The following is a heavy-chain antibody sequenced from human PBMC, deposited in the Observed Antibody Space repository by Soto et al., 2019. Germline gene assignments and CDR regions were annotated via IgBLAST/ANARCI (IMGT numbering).Heavy chain of an antibody. D-gene: IGHD1-26*01. J-gene: IGHJ6*02. CDR3: AKGAGYGGGGMDV. CDR2: ISYDGSNK. Sequence: QVQLVESGGGVVQPGRSLRLSCAASGFTFSSYGMHWVRQAPGKGLEWVAVISYDGSNKYYADSVKGRFTISRDNSKNTLYLQMNSLRAEDTAVYYCAKGAGYGGGGMDVWGQGTTVTVSS. CDR1: GFTFSSYG. V-gene: IGHV3-30*18.